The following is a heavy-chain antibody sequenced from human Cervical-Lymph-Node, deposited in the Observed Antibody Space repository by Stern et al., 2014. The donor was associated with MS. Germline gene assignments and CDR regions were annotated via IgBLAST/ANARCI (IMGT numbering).Heavy chain of an antibody. CDR2: LRGSGGST. CDR1: GFTFSSYA. V-gene: IGHV3-23*04. D-gene: IGHD4-17*01. CDR3: AKSTVTSLSDY. Sequence: EVHLVESGGGLVQPGGSLRLSCAASGFTFSSYAMSWVRQAPGQGLEWVSALRGSGGSTYYADSVKGRFTNSRDNSKNTLYLQMNSLRAEDTAVYYCAKSTVTSLSDYWGQGTLVTVSS. J-gene: IGHJ4*02.